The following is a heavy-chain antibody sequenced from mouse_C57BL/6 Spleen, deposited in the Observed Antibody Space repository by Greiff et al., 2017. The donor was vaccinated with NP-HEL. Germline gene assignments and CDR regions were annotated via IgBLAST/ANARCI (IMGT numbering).Heavy chain of an antibody. CDR1: GYTFTSYW. CDR2: IDPSDSYT. Sequence: QVQLQQPGAELVKPGASVKLSCKASGYTFTSYWMQWVKQRPGQSLEWIGEIDPSDSYTNYNQKFKGKATLTVDTSSSTAYMQLSSLTSEDSAVYYCARSDSIHAMDYWGQGTSVTVSS. CDR3: ARSDSIHAMDY. V-gene: IGHV1-50*01. J-gene: IGHJ4*01. D-gene: IGHD2-10*02.